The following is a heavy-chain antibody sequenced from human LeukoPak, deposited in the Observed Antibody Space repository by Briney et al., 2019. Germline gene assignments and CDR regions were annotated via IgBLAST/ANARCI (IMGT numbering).Heavy chain of an antibody. CDR3: ARFVVVPAATAHWFDP. V-gene: IGHV4-59*08. J-gene: IGHJ5*02. CDR2: IYYSGST. D-gene: IGHD2-2*01. Sequence: TPSETLSLTCTVSGGSISSYYWSWIRQPPGKGLEWIGYIYYSGSTNYNPSLKSRVTISVDTSKNQFSLKLSSVTAADTAVYYCARFVVVPAATAHWFDPWGQGTLVTVSS. CDR1: GGSISSYY.